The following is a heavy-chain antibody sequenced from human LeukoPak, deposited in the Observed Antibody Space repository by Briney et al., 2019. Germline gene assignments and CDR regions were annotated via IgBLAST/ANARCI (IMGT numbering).Heavy chain of an antibody. CDR3: AAFPSSSRFDY. D-gene: IGHD2-2*01. J-gene: IGHJ4*02. V-gene: IGHV3-23*01. CDR1: GFTFSSYA. CDR2: ISGSGDST. Sequence: PGGSLRLSCAAIGFTFSSYAMSWVRQAPGKGLEWVSGISGSGDSTDYADSVKGRFTISRDTSKNTLFLQMHSLRAEDTAVYYCAAFPSSSRFDYWGQGTLVTVSS.